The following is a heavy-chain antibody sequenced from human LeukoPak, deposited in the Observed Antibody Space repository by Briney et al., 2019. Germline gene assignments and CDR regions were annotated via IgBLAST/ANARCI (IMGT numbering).Heavy chain of an antibody. CDR1: GFTFNSYA. V-gene: IGHV3-23*01. CDR3: AKTTAGNSSGRNPGWPVDY. D-gene: IGHD6-19*01. J-gene: IGHJ4*02. CDR2: VSGSGGIT. Sequence: GGSLRLSCAASGFTFNSYAMTWVRQAPGKGLEWVSHVSGSGGITYYADSVKGRFTIFKDNSKNTLYLQMNNLRAEDTAVYYCAKTTAGNSSGRNPGWPVDYWGQGTLVTVSS.